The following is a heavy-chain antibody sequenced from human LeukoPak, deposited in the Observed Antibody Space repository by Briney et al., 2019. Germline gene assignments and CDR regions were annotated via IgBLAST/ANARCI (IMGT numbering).Heavy chain of an antibody. D-gene: IGHD1-26*01. V-gene: IGHV5-51*01. CDR3: ARLQWELPYY. Sequence: PGESLKTSCKASGYSCSSYWIGWVRQLPGKGLELMGIIYPGDSDTRYSPSFQGQVTISADKSINTAYVQWSSLKAPDTAIYYCARLQWELPYYWGQGTLVTVSS. CDR2: IYPGDSDT. CDR1: GYSCSSYW. J-gene: IGHJ4*02.